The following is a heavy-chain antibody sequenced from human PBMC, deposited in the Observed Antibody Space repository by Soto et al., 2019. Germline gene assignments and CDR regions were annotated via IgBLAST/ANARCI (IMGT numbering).Heavy chain of an antibody. CDR3: ARDRGAVAARAFDV. V-gene: IGHV3-48*01. D-gene: IGHD6-19*01. Sequence: EVQLVESGGGLVQPGGSLRLSCAASGFTFSSYGMNWVRQAPGKGLEWVSYISSSSTTIYYADSVKGRFTISRDNAKNSLFLQMNSLRAEDTAVYYCARDRGAVAARAFDVWGQGTMVTVSS. CDR2: ISSSSTTI. J-gene: IGHJ3*01. CDR1: GFTFSSYG.